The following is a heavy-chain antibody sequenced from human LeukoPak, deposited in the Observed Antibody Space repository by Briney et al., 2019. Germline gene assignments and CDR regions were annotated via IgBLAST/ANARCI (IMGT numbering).Heavy chain of an antibody. CDR2: ISSSSSYI. J-gene: IGHJ3*02. Sequence: PGGSLRLSCAASGFTFSSYSMNWVRQAPGKGLEWVSAISSSSSYIYYADSVKGRFTISRDNAKNSLYLQMNSLRAEDTAVYYCARERRITIFGVVIHDAFDIWGQGTMVTVSS. D-gene: IGHD3-3*01. CDR1: GFTFSSYS. CDR3: ARERRITIFGVVIHDAFDI. V-gene: IGHV3-21*01.